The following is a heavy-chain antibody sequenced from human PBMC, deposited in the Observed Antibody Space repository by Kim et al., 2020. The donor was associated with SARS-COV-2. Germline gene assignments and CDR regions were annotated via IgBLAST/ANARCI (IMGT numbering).Heavy chain of an antibody. Sequence: GGSLRLSCAASRFIFSSYNMNWVRQAPGKGLEWVSAITSSSSYISYADSVKGRFTISRDNAKNSLYLQMNSLRAEDTAVYYCVRGRGTVTDDAFDIWGQGTMVTVSS. J-gene: IGHJ3*02. D-gene: IGHD4-17*01. V-gene: IGHV3-21*01. CDR1: RFIFSSYN. CDR2: ITSSSSYI. CDR3: VRGRGTVTDDAFDI.